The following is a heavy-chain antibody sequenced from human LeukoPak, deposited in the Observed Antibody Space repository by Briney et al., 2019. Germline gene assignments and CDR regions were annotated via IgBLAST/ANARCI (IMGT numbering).Heavy chain of an antibody. CDR3: ARDDLLEGRGFDY. CDR2: ISSSSSYI. J-gene: IGHJ4*02. Sequence: PGGSLRLSCAASGFTFSSYSMNWVRQAPGKGLEWVSSISSSSSYIYYADSVKGRFTISRDNAKNSLYLQMNSLRAEDTAVYYCARDDLLEGRGFDYWGRGTLVTVSS. V-gene: IGHV3-21*01. CDR1: GFTFSSYS.